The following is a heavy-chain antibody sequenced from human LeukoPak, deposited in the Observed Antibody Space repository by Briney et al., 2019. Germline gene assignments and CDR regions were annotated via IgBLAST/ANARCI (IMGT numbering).Heavy chain of an antibody. CDR3: ARGLHDRKRYFDL. CDR1: GGSFSGYY. J-gene: IGHJ2*01. CDR2: INHSGST. D-gene: IGHD3-22*01. Sequence: PSETLSLTCAVYGGSFSGYYWGWIRQPPGKGLEWIGEINHSGSTNYNPSLKSRVTISVDTSKNQFSLKLSSVTAADTAVYYCARGLHDRKRYFDLWGRGTLVTVSS. V-gene: IGHV4-34*01.